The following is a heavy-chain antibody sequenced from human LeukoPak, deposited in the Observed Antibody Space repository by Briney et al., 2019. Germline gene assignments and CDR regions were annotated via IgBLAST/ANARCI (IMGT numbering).Heavy chain of an antibody. CDR1: GYTFTIYG. CDR3: ARDLHIVVVRTYNWFDP. V-gene: IGHV1-18*01. J-gene: IGHJ5*02. Sequence: GAAVKVCCKASGYTFTIYGISWVRQAPGQGLEWMGCISAYNGNTSYAQKLHGRVTMTAYTSTSTAYMELRSLRSDDTAVYYCARDLHIVVVRTYNWFDPGGQGTLLTVSS. D-gene: IGHD2-2*01. CDR2: ISAYNGNT.